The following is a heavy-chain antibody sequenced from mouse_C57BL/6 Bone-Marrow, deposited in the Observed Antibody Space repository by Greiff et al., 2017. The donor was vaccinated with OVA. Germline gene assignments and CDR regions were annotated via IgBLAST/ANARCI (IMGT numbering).Heavy chain of an antibody. CDR3: AREGSWDWYFDV. J-gene: IGHJ1*03. D-gene: IGHD1-1*02. V-gene: IGHV1-39*01. CDR1: GYSFTDYN. Sequence: VQLQQSGPELVKPGASVKISCKASGYSFTDYNMNWVKQSNGKSLEWIGVINPNYGTTRYNQKFKGKATLTVDQSSSTSYMQLNSLTSEDAAVYCAAREGSWDWYFDVWGTGTTVTVSS. CDR2: INPNYGTT.